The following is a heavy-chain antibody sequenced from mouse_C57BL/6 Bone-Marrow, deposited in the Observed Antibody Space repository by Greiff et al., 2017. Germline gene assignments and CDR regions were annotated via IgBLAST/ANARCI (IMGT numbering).Heavy chain of an antibody. Sequence: QVQLQQSGAELARPGASVKMSCKASGYTFTSYTMHWVKQRPGQGLEWIGYIYPSSGYTKYNQKFKDKATLTADKSSSTAYMQLSSLTSEDSAVYYCARKSVANWETWFAFWGQGTLVTVSA. CDR3: ARKSVANWETWFAF. V-gene: IGHV1-4*01. CDR2: IYPSSGYT. CDR1: GYTFTSYT. D-gene: IGHD4-1*01. J-gene: IGHJ3*01.